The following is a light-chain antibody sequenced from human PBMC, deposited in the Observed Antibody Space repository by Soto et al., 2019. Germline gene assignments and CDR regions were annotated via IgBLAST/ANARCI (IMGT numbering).Light chain of an antibody. CDR2: GAS. V-gene: IGKV3-20*01. CDR3: QQYATSPRT. J-gene: IGKJ4*01. CDR1: QSVTSNH. Sequence: EIVLTQSPGTLSLSPGEGATLSCKASQSVTSNHLVWYQQMPGQAPRLLIGGASRRATGVPDRFTGSGSGTDFYLTIDRLEPEDAAMYYCQQYATSPRTFGGGTKVEIK.